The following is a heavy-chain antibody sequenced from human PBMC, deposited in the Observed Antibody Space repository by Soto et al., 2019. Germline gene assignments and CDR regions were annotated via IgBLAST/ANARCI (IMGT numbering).Heavy chain of an antibody. CDR2: ISGSGGST. CDR1: GFTFSSYA. CDR3: AKTGAGYCSSTSCYVSYYYMDV. V-gene: IGHV3-23*01. J-gene: IGHJ6*03. D-gene: IGHD2-2*01. Sequence: GSLRLSCAAXGFTFSSYAMSWVRQAPGKGLEWVSAISGSGGSTYYADSVKGRFTISRDNSKNTLYLQMNGLRAEDTAVYYCAKTGAGYCSSTSCYVSYYYMDVWGKGTTVTVSS.